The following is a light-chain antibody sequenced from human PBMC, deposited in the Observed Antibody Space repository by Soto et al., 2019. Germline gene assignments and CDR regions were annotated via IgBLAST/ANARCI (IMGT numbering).Light chain of an antibody. CDR1: SSNIGAGYD. J-gene: IGLJ1*01. CDR3: QSYDSSLRDNYV. CDR2: GNS. V-gene: IGLV1-40*01. Sequence: QLVLTQPPSVSGAPGQRVTISCTGSSSNIGAGYDVHWYQQLPGTAPKLLIYGNSNRPSGVPDRFSGSKSGTSASLAITGLQAEDEADYYCQSYDSSLRDNYVFGTGTKLTVL.